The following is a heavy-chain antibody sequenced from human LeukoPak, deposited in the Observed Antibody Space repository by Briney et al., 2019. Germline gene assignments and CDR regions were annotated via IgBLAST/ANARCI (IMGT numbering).Heavy chain of an antibody. CDR1: GFTFSDYW. CDR3: GRTVGGTYAPIAY. Sequence: GGSLRLSCAPSGFTFSDYWMHWVRQAPGKGLVYVSRINNDGSSANYADSAKGRFTISRDNAKNTLYLQMNSLTAEDTAVYYCGRTVGGTYAPIAYWGRGTLVTVAS. CDR2: INNDGSSA. J-gene: IGHJ4*02. V-gene: IGHV3-74*01. D-gene: IGHD6-19*01.